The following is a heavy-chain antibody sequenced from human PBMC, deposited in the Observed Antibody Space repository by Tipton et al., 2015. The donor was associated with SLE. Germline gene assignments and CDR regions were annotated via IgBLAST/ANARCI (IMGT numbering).Heavy chain of an antibody. D-gene: IGHD3-10*01. V-gene: IGHV4-59*01. CDR2: INYSGNT. J-gene: IGHJ4*02. Sequence: TLSLTCTVSGGSISGYYWNWIRQPPGKGLEWVGYINYSGNTNYNPSLKSRVTISVDTSKTHFSLRLNSVTAADTAVYYCARGGPGNHLRGSIYFGSWGQGTLVTVSS. CDR3: ARGGPGNHLRGSIYFGS. CDR1: GGSISGYY.